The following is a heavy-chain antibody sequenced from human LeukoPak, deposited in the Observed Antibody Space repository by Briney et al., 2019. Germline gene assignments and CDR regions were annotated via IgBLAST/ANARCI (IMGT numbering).Heavy chain of an antibody. V-gene: IGHV4-39*01. CDR3: ARILTTFDS. J-gene: IGHJ4*02. Sequence: PSDTLSLTCTVSRGSISSSSYYWGWIRQPPGKRLEWIGSFYYIGGTYYNPSLEGRVTISADSSKNQFSLKLTSVTAADTALYYCARILTTFDSWGQGTLVTVSS. CDR1: RGSISSSSYY. D-gene: IGHD4-11*01. CDR2: FYYIGGT.